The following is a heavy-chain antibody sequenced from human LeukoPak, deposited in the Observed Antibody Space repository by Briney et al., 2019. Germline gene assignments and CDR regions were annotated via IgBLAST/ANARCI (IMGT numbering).Heavy chain of an antibody. Sequence: GGSLRLSCAASGFTFSSYAMSWVRQAPGKGLEWVSAISGSGGSTYYADSVKGRFTISRDNSKNTLYLQMNSLRAEDTAVYYCAKGGIMITFGGVIVMDYWGQGTLVTVSS. J-gene: IGHJ4*02. CDR3: AKGGIMITFGGVIVMDY. CDR2: ISGSGGST. V-gene: IGHV3-23*01. CDR1: GFTFSSYA. D-gene: IGHD3-16*02.